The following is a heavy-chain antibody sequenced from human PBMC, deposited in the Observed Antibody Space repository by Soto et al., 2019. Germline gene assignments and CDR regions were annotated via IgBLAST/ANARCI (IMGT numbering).Heavy chain of an antibody. CDR2: ISSSSSYT. CDR1: GFTFSDYY. D-gene: IGHD6-19*01. V-gene: IGHV3-11*06. J-gene: IGHJ5*02. CDR3: ARRIAVAGKKNWFDP. Sequence: PGGSLRLSCAASGFTFSDYYMSWIRQAPGKGLEWVSYISSSSSYTNYADSVKGRFTISRDNAKNSLYLQMNSLRAEDTAVYYCARRIAVAGKKNWFDPWGQGTLVTVSS.